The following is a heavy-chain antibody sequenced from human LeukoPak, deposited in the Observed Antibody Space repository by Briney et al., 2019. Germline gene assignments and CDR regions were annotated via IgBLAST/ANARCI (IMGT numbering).Heavy chain of an antibody. D-gene: IGHD3-9*01. CDR2: IRYDGSNK. Sequence: RGSLRLSCAASGFTFSSYGMHWVRQAPGRGLEWVAFIRYDGSNKYYADSVKGRFTISRDNSKNTLYLQMNSLRAEDTAVYYCARAATYYDILTGYYYFDYWGQGTLVTVSS. J-gene: IGHJ4*02. CDR3: ARAATYYDILTGYYYFDY. CDR1: GFTFSSYG. V-gene: IGHV3-30*02.